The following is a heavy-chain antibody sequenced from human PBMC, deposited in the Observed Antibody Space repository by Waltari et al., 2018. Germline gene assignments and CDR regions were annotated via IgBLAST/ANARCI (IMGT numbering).Heavy chain of an antibody. Sequence: QVQLVESGGGVVQPGRSLRLSCAASGFTFSSYAMHWVHQAPGKGLEWVAVISYDGSNKYYADSVKGRFTISRDNSKNTLYLQMNSLRAEDTAVYYCARVGYDFWSGFDYWGQGTLVTVSS. J-gene: IGHJ4*02. CDR3: ARVGYDFWSGFDY. D-gene: IGHD3-3*01. CDR1: GFTFSSYA. CDR2: ISYDGSNK. V-gene: IGHV3-30*01.